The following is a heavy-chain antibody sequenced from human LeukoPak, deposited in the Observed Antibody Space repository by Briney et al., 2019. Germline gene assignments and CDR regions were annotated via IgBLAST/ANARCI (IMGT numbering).Heavy chain of an antibody. Sequence: GVALRPSCVGSGFTFRSHAMSWVRQAAEKGLEFVSGIYENGGTTYYADSVKGRFSISRDNSKNTLYLQMDSLRGEDTAVYYCAKDFRIGYSAHFDYWGQGALVTVSS. V-gene: IGHV3-23*01. J-gene: IGHJ4*02. D-gene: IGHD2-21*01. CDR1: GFTFRSHA. CDR3: AKDFRIGYSAHFDY. CDR2: IYENGGTT.